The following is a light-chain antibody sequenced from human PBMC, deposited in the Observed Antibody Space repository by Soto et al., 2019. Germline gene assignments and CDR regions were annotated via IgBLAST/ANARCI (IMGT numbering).Light chain of an antibody. CDR3: QQYGSSLT. V-gene: IGKV3-20*01. Sequence: DIVLTQSPGTLSLSPGERATLSCRASQSVISNYLAWYQQKPGQAPRLLIYGASSRATGIPDRFSGSGSGSDFTLTISRLEPEDFAVYYCQQYGSSLTSGGGTKVDIK. J-gene: IGKJ4*01. CDR1: QSVISNY. CDR2: GAS.